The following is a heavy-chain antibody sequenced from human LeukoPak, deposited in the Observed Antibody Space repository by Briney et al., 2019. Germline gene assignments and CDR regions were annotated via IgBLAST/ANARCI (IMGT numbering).Heavy chain of an antibody. CDR3: ARDPYSGSYSAYYYYYMDV. CDR2: ISSSGDTI. Sequence: GGSLRLSCAASGFTFSDYYMSWIRQAPGKGLEWISYISSSGDTIFYADSVKGRFTISRDNAKNSLYLQMNSLRAEDTAVYYCARDPYSGSYSAYYYYYMDVWGKGTTVTVSS. CDR1: GFTFSDYY. D-gene: IGHD1-26*01. V-gene: IGHV3-11*04. J-gene: IGHJ6*03.